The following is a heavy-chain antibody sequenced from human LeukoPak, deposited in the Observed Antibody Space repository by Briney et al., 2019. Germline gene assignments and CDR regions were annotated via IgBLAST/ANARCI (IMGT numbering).Heavy chain of an antibody. CDR3: ARGLTLLGYCSSTSCLMNY. V-gene: IGHV3-74*01. CDR2: IDSDGSTT. Sequence: PGGSLRLSCAVSGFTLSSYWMHWVRQAPGKGLVWVSRIDSDGSTTDYADSVKGRFTISRDNANNTLNLQMNSLRAEDAGVYYCARGLTLLGYCSSTSCLMNYWGQGTLVTVSS. D-gene: IGHD2-2*01. CDR1: GFTLSSYW. J-gene: IGHJ4*02.